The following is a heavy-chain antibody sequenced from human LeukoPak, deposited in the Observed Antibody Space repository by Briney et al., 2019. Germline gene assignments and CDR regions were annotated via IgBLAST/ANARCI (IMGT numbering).Heavy chain of an antibody. V-gene: IGHV1-24*01. CDR3: ATANNHGDLPY. D-gene: IGHD4-17*01. Sequence: GSSVKVSCKLSGYTLTQLSMLWVRQAPGTGLEWMGGFDPEDGETIYAQKFQGRVTMTEDTSTDTAYMQLSSLRSEDTAVYYCATANNHGDLPYWGQGTLVTVSS. CDR2: FDPEDGET. CDR1: GYTLTQLS. J-gene: IGHJ4*02.